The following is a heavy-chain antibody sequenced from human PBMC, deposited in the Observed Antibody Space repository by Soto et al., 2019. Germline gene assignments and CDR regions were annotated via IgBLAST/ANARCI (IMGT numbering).Heavy chain of an antibody. J-gene: IGHJ5*02. Sequence: QVQLVQSGAEVKKPGSSVKVSCKASGDTFSSYAISWVRQAPGQGLEWMGGIIPIFGTANYAQKFQGRVTITADESTSTAYMELSSLRSEDTAVYYCARQRTNSGGYFDWLTSPWGQGTLVTVSS. V-gene: IGHV1-69*01. CDR1: GDTFSSYA. D-gene: IGHD3-9*01. CDR3: ARQRTNSGGYFDWLTSP. CDR2: IIPIFGTA.